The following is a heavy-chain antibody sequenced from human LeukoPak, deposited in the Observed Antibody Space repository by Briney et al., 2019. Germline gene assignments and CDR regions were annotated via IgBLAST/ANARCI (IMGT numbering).Heavy chain of an antibody. CDR1: GFTFGDYA. J-gene: IGHJ4*02. Sequence: GGSLRLSCTASGFTFGDYAMSWFRQAPGKGLEWVGFIRSKAYGGTTEYAASVKGRFTISRDDSKSIAYLQMNSLKTEDTVVYYCTRSREGDYYYDSSGYYFFDYWGQGTLVTVSS. CDR3: TRSREGDYYYDSSGYYFFDY. V-gene: IGHV3-49*03. CDR2: IRSKAYGGTT. D-gene: IGHD3-22*01.